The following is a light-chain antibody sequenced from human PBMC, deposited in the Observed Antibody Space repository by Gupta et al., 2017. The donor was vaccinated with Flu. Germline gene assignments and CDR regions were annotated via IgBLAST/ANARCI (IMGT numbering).Light chain of an antibody. Sequence: GKRVTISCRASQSINTYLVWHQQKPGQAPRLLIYGASTRATGIPARFSGSGSGTEFTLTISSLQSEDFAVYFCQQYDNWPLTFGGGTKVEIK. J-gene: IGKJ4*01. CDR1: QSINTY. CDR3: QQYDNWPLT. V-gene: IGKV3D-15*01. CDR2: GAS.